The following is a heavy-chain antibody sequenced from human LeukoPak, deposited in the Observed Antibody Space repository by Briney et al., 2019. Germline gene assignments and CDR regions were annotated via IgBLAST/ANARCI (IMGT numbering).Heavy chain of an antibody. D-gene: IGHD3-10*01. CDR1: GGSISSYY. V-gene: IGHV4-59*01. J-gene: IGHJ4*02. CDR2: IYYSGST. CDR3: AREFNGEYYFDY. Sequence: SETRSLTCTVSGGSISSYYWSWIRQPPGKGLEWIGYIYYSGSTNYNPSLKSRVTISVDTSKNQFSLKLSSVTAADTAVYYCAREFNGEYYFDYWGQGTLVTVSS.